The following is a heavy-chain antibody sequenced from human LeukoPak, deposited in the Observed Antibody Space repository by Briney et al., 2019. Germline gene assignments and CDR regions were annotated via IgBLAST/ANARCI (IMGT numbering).Heavy chain of an antibody. CDR3: ATSAHIEVGTAPPPDY. CDR2: INAGNGNT. D-gene: IGHD2-21*02. J-gene: IGHJ4*02. Sequence: GASVKVSCKASGYTFTSYAMHWVRQAPGQRLEWMGWINAGNGNTKYSQKFQGRVTITRGTSASTAYMELSSLRSEDTAVYYCATSAHIEVGTAPPPDYWGQGTLVTVTS. CDR1: GYTFTSYA. V-gene: IGHV1-3*01.